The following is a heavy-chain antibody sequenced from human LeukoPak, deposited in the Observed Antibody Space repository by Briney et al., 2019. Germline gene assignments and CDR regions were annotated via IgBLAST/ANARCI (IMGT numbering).Heavy chain of an antibody. CDR2: VSSTGGST. Sequence: GGSLRPSLLVPGFSFTHYAMSWVRQAPGKGLGWVSSVSSTGGSTYYADSVKGRFTISRDKSKNTLYLQMNSLRAENMAVYYCAKDGVGVRGVISYFDYWGQGTLVTVSS. CDR1: GFSFTHYA. CDR3: AKDGVGVRGVISYFDY. J-gene: IGHJ4*02. V-gene: IGHV3-23*01. D-gene: IGHD3-10*01.